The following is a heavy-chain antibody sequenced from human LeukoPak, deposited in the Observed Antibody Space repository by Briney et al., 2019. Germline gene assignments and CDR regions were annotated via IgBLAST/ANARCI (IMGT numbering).Heavy chain of an antibody. CDR2: IIPIFGTA. CDR3: ARELLGTYYYDSSGLENWFDP. J-gene: IGHJ5*02. D-gene: IGHD3-22*01. V-gene: IGHV1-69*05. Sequence: SVKVSCKASGGTFSSYAISWVRQAPGQGLEWMGRIIPIFGTANYAQKFQGRVTITTDESTSTAYMELSSLRSEDTAVYYCARELLGTYYYDSSGLENWFDPWGQGTLVTLSS. CDR1: GGTFSSYA.